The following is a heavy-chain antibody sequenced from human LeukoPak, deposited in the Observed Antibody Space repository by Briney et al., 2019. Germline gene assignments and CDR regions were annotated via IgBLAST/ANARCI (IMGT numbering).Heavy chain of an antibody. CDR2: IYYSGST. Sequence: SETLSLTCTVSGGSISSSSYYWGWIRQPPGKGLEWIGSIYYSGSTYYNPSLKSRVTISVDTSKNQFSLKLRSVTAADTAVYYCARQEGGLGYCSSTSCYAFDYWGQGTLVTVSS. CDR3: ARQEGGLGYCSSTSCYAFDY. V-gene: IGHV4-39*01. CDR1: GGSISSSSYY. J-gene: IGHJ4*02. D-gene: IGHD2-2*01.